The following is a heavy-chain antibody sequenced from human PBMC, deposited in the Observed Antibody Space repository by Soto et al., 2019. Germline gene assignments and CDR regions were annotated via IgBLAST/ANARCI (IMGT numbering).Heavy chain of an antibody. Sequence: SETLSLTCTVSGGSISSGGYYWSWIRQHPGKGLEWIGYIYYSGSTYYNPSLKSRVTISVDTSKNQFSLKLSSVTAADTAVYYWARYLRSFCWGGYYSNGYAPRARGSSDTVSSGM. V-gene: IGHV4-31*03. CDR3: ARYLRSFCWGGYYSNGYAPRARGSSDTVSSGM. CDR2: IYYSGST. J-gene: IGHJ6*01. D-gene: IGHD3-10*02. CDR1: GGSISSGGYY.